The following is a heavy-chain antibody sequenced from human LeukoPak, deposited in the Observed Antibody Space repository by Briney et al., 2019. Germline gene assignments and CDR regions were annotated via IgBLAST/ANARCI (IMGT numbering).Heavy chain of an antibody. CDR3: ARTRIRLPLAGFDY. V-gene: IGHV4-39*01. D-gene: IGHD6-19*01. J-gene: IGHJ4*02. CDR2: IYYSGIT. CDR1: GGSISRSSYY. Sequence: PSETLSLTCTVSGGSISRSSYYWGWIRQPPGKGLEWIGTIYYSGITYYNPSLKSRVTISVDTSKNQFSMKVGSVTAAETAVYYCARTRIRLPLAGFDYWGQGTLVAVSS.